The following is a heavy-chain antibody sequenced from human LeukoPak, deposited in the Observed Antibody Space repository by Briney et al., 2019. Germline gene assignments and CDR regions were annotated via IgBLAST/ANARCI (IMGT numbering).Heavy chain of an antibody. CDR3: ARDDIQWDY. J-gene: IGHJ4*02. CDR1: GDTFTGYY. Sequence: ASVRVSCKASGDTFTGYYMHWVRQAPGQGLEWMGWINPNSGGTNFAQKFQGRVTMTRDTSITTAYVELSSLKSDDTAVYYCARDDIQWDYWGQGTQVTVSS. V-gene: IGHV1-2*02. D-gene: IGHD6-19*01. CDR2: INPNSGGT.